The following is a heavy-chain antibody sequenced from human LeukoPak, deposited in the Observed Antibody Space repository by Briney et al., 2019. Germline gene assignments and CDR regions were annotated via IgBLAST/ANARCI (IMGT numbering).Heavy chain of an antibody. V-gene: IGHV3-23*01. D-gene: IGHD4-17*01. Sequence: GGSLRLSCATSQFKFNNYGMTWVRQAPGKGLEWVSSITGSGSRTQYANSVQGRFTISRDNSKNTLYLQMNRLRAEDTAVYYCAKDPNGDYIGTFDIWGQGTMVTVSS. CDR3: AKDPNGDYIGTFDI. CDR2: ITGSGSRT. J-gene: IGHJ3*02. CDR1: QFKFNNYG.